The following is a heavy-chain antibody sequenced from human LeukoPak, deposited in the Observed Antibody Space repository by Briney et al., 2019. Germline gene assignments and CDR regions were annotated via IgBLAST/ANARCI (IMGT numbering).Heavy chain of an antibody. CDR1: GFSFSAYP. CDR3: ARDGEYCSSTSCYPWDYGMDV. J-gene: IGHJ6*02. CDR2: ISYDGSNK. V-gene: IGHV3-30-3*01. D-gene: IGHD2-2*01. Sequence: GGSLRLSCAASGFSFSAYPMGWVRQAPGKGLEWVAVISYDGSNKYYADSVKGRFTISRDNSKDTLYLQMNSLRAEDTAVYYCARDGEYCSSTSCYPWDYGMDVWGQGTTVTVSS.